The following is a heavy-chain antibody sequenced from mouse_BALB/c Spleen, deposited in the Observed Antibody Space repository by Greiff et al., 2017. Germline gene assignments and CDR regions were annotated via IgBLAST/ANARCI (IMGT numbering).Heavy chain of an antibody. CDR2: ISSGSSTI. Sequence: EVQGVESGGGLVQPGGSRKLSCAASGFTFSSFGMHWVRQAPEKGLEWVAYISSGSSTIYYADTVKGRFTISRDNPKNTLFLQMTSLRSEDTAMYYCARSGFLYYAMDYWGQGTSVTVSS. J-gene: IGHJ4*01. V-gene: IGHV5-17*02. CDR3: ARSGFLYYAMDY. D-gene: IGHD3-1*01. CDR1: GFTFSSFG.